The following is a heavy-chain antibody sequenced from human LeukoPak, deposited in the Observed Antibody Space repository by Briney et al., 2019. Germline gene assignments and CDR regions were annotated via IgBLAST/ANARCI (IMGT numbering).Heavy chain of an antibody. D-gene: IGHD4-17*01. CDR2: INDSGNT. V-gene: IGHV4-39*07. CDR3: ARLSTVTTSFDY. J-gene: IGHJ4*02. CDR1: GGSISRSGYF. Sequence: SETLSLTCTVSGGSISRSGYFWGWIRQPPGKELEWIGIINDSGNTHYSSSLKSRVTISVDTSKNQFSLKLSSVTAADTAVYYCARLSTVTTSFDYWGQGTLVTVSS.